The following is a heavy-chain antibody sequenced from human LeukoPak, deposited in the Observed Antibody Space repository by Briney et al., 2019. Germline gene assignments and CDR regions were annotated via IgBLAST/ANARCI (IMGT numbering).Heavy chain of an antibody. CDR3: ARGYDYGDYVGDFDY. V-gene: IGHV1-18*01. D-gene: IGHD4-17*01. CDR1: GYTFTSYP. CDR2: ITTYNGNT. Sequence: ASVKVSCKASGYTFTSYPISWVRQAPGKGLEWMGWITTYNGNTKYAQKLQGRVTMTTDTSTSTVYMDLRGLRSDDTAVYYCARGYDYGDYVGDFDYWGQGTLVTVSS. J-gene: IGHJ4*02.